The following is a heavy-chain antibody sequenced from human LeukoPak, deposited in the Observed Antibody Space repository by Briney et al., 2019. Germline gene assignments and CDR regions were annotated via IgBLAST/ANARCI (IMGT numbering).Heavy chain of an antibody. V-gene: IGHV3-7*01. CDR2: IKQDGSQE. D-gene: IGHD3-3*01. CDR3: ARGVPYDSWSGPHYSDY. Sequence: GGSLRLSCAASRFTLSTYWMSWVRQAPGKGLEWVAHIKQDGSQEYYVDSVKGRFTVSRDSAKNSLYLQMNSLRAEDTAVYYCARGVPYDSWSGPHYSDYWGQGTLVTVSS. J-gene: IGHJ4*02. CDR1: RFTLSTYW.